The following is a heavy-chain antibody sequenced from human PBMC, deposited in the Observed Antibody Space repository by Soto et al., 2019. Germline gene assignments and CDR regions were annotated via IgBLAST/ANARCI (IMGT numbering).Heavy chain of an antibody. V-gene: IGHV3-74*01. J-gene: IGHJ5*02. CDR3: ARDFVRNYYDSSGPGGWFDP. Sequence: PGGSLRLSCAASGFTFSSYWMHWVRQAPGKGLVWVSRINSDGSSTSYADSVKGRFTISRDNAKNTLYLQMNSLRAEDTAVYYCARDFVRNYYDSSGPGGWFDPWGQGTLVTVSS. CDR1: GFTFSSYW. D-gene: IGHD3-22*01. CDR2: INSDGSST.